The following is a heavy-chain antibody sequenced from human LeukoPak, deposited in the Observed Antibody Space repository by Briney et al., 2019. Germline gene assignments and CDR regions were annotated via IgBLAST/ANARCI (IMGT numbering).Heavy chain of an antibody. D-gene: IGHD2-2*01. V-gene: IGHV3-30-3*01. CDR2: ISYDGSNK. J-gene: IGHJ4*02. Sequence: PGGSLRLSCAASGFTFSNYAMHWVRQAPGKGLEWVALISYDGSNKYYADSVKGRFTISRDNAKNTLYLQMNSLRAEDTAVYYCAREGLNCSTSNCQRATFDYWGQGTLVTVSS. CDR1: GFTFSNYA. CDR3: AREGLNCSTSNCQRATFDY.